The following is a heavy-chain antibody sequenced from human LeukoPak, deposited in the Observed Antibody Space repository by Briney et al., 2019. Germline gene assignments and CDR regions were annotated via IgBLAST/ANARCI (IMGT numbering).Heavy chain of an antibody. CDR1: GDSVSSNSAA. Sequence: SQTLSLTCAISGDSVSSNSAAWNWIRQSPSRGLEWLGRTYYRSNWFNDFALSVKSRITINPDTSKNQFSLQLNSVTPEDTAVYYCAKNYGGSNWFDPWGQGTLATVSS. J-gene: IGHJ5*02. CDR2: TYYRSNWFN. CDR3: AKNYGGSNWFDP. V-gene: IGHV6-1*01. D-gene: IGHD4-23*01.